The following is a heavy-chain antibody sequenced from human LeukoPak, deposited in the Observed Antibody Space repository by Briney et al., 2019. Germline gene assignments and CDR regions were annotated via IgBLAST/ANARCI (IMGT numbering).Heavy chain of an antibody. Sequence: SVKVSCKASGGTFSSYAISWVRQAPGQGLEWMEGIIPIFGTANYAQKFQGRVTITADESTSTAYMELSSLRSEDTAMYYCARDGPYSSGWYNYFDYWGQGTLVTVSS. CDR1: GGTFSSYA. J-gene: IGHJ4*02. V-gene: IGHV1-69*13. D-gene: IGHD6-19*01. CDR2: IIPIFGTA. CDR3: ARDGPYSSGWYNYFDY.